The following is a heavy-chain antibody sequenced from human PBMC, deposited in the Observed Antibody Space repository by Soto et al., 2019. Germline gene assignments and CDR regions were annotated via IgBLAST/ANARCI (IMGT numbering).Heavy chain of an antibody. D-gene: IGHD3-3*01. J-gene: IGHJ6*02. CDR2: IYDGSNK. CDR1: GCTFRSYG. CDR3: AKEVWSGPMDV. V-gene: IGHV3-30*18. Sequence: PGGFLRLSCAASGCTFRSYGMHWVRQAPGKGLEWVAVIYDGSNKYYADSVKGRFTISRDNSKNTLYLQMNSLRAEDTAAYYCAKEVWSGPMDVWGQGTTVTVSS.